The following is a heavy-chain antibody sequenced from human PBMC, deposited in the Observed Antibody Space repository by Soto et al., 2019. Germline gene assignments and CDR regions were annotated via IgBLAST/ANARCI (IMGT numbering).Heavy chain of an antibody. Sequence: EVQLVESGGGLVQPGGSLRLSCAASGFTFSSYSMNWVRQAQGKGLEWVSYLSSSSSTIYYADSVKGRFTISRDNAKNSLYLQMTSLSDEYKAVDYCSRGRTGTTAYWGQGTLVTVS. CDR3: SRGRTGTTAY. CDR1: GFTFSSYS. CDR2: LSSSSSTI. J-gene: IGHJ4*02. V-gene: IGHV3-48*02. D-gene: IGHD1-1*01.